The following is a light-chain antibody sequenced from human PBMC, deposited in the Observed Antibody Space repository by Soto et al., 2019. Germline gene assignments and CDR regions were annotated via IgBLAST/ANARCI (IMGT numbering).Light chain of an antibody. CDR1: SSNIGSNA. Sequence: QSLLTQLPSASGTPGQRVTISCSGSSSNIGSNAVNWYQQLPGTAPKLLIYDNNQRPSGVPDRFSGSKSGTSASLAISGLQSEDEADFYCAAWDDSLNDFVFGTGTKVTVL. CDR2: DNN. J-gene: IGLJ1*01. CDR3: AAWDDSLNDFV. V-gene: IGLV1-44*01.